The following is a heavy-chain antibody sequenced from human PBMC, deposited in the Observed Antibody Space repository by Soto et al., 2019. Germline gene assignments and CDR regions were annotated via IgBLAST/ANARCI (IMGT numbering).Heavy chain of an antibody. D-gene: IGHD3-3*01. V-gene: IGHV4-34*01. CDR3: ATRITVFGLLIPPFDT. J-gene: IGHJ5*02. Sequence: NTLSLTWAVYSASFYGCCGNWMDQTPGKGLEWIGEINHTGATNYNPSLKSRVTMSVEKNKNKFSLRLSSVPAADTAIYSCATRITVFGLLIPPFDTWGQGTQVT. CDR1: SASFYGCC. CDR2: INHTGAT.